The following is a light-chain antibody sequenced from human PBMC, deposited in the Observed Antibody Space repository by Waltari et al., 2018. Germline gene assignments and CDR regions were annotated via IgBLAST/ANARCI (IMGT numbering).Light chain of an antibody. J-gene: IGLJ1*01. Sequence: QSALTQPASVSVSLGQSITISCTGTSSDVGHYTLVSWYQQQPGSAPRVIIFDVNDRPSGVSRRFSASKAGNTASLTISGLQAEDEVDYYCSSHTTAMTYVFGTGSSVTVL. CDR3: SSHTTAMTYV. CDR1: SSDVGHYTL. V-gene: IGLV2-14*03. CDR2: DVN.